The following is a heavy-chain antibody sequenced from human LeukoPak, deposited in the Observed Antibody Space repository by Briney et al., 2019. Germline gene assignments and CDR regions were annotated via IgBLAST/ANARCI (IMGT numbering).Heavy chain of an antibody. V-gene: IGHV3-30*18. J-gene: IGHJ4*02. CDR2: ISYDGSDK. CDR3: TKAPRGYSTDWFFDS. Sequence: PGRSLRLSCAASGFTFSTYGMHWVRQAPGKGLEWMAVISYDGSDKYYADSVKGRFTISRDNSQNTLYLQMNSLRAGDTAVYFCTKAPRGYSTDWFFDSWGQGTLVTVSS. D-gene: IGHD6-13*01. CDR1: GFTFSTYG.